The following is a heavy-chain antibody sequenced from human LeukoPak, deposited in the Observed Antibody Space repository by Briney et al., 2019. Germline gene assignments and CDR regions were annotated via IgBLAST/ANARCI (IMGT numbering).Heavy chain of an antibody. CDR2: IIPIFGTA. CDR3: ARDGHPYCSSTSCYLYNWFDP. D-gene: IGHD2-2*01. J-gene: IGHJ5*02. CDR1: GGTFSSYA. V-gene: IGHV1-69*13. Sequence: ASVKVSCKASGGTFSSYAISWVRQAPGQGLEWMGGIIPIFGTANYAQKFQGRATITADESTSTAYMELSSLRSEDTAVYYCARDGHPYCSSTSCYLYNWFDPWGQGTLVTVSS.